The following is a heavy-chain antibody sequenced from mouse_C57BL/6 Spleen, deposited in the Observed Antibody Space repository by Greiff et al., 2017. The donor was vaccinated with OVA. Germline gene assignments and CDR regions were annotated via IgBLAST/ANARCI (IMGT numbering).Heavy chain of an antibody. CDR1: GYAFSSYW. D-gene: IGHD4-1*01. Sequence: VQLQESGAELVKPGASVKISCKASGYAFSSYWMNWVKQRPGKGLEWIGQIYPGDGDTNYNGKFKGKATLTVDKSSSTAYMQLSSLTSEDSAVYFCEREDWEAYWGKGTLVTVSA. CDR2: IYPGDGDT. CDR3: EREDWEAY. J-gene: IGHJ3*01. V-gene: IGHV1-80*01.